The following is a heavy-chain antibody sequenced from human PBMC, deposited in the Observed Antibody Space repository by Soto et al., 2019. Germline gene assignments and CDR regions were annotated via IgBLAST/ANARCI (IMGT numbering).Heavy chain of an antibody. CDR3: ARDVRAAAGRRYWFDP. V-gene: IGHV4-4*02. J-gene: IGHJ5*02. D-gene: IGHD6-13*01. CDR2: IYHSGST. CDR1: GGSISSSNW. Sequence: SETLSLTCAVSGGSISSSNWWSWVRQPPGKGLEWIGEIYHSGSTNYNPSLKSRVTISVDKSKNQFSLKLSSVTAADTAVYYCARDVRAAAGRRYWFDPWGQGTLVTVSS.